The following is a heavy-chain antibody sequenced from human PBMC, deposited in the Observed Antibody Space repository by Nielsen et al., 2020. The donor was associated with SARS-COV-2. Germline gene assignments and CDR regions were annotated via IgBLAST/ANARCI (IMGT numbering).Heavy chain of an antibody. CDR1: GYTFTSHY. Sequence: ASVMVSCKTSGYTFTSHYVHWVRQAPGQGLEWMGLINSSGGRTIYAQMFQGRVTVTRDTSTSTVYMELSSLRSEDTAVYYCARGGLVVVDSFDYWGQGTLVTVSS. CDR2: INSSGGRT. V-gene: IGHV1-46*01. J-gene: IGHJ4*02. CDR3: ARGGLVVVDSFDY. D-gene: IGHD2-15*01.